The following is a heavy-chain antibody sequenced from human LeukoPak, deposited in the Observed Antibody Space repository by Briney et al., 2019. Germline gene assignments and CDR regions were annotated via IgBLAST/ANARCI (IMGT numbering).Heavy chain of an antibody. CDR1: GGSISSYY. V-gene: IGHV3-23*01. CDR2: ISGSGGST. J-gene: IGHJ6*02. CDR3: AKIAGLYYYYGMDV. Sequence: ETLSLTCTVSGGSISSYYWSWVRQAPGKGLEWVSAISGSGGSTYYADSVKGRFTISRDNSKNTLYLQMNSLRAEDTAVYYCAKIAGLYYYYGMDVWGQGTTVTVSS. D-gene: IGHD2-21*01.